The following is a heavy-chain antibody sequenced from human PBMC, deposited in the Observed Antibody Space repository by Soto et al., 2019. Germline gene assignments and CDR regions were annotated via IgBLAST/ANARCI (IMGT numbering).Heavy chain of an antibody. CDR1: GLTFITYA. CDR3: AKDLQSYGDYDYYCYGMDV. D-gene: IGHD4-17*01. Sequence: QVQLVESGGGEVQPGRSLTISCAASGLTFITYARHGVRQTPGKGLEGVAVISYDGTNKFYSDSVKGRFTISRDNFKNTLTLQMNSLRADDTAVYSCAKDLQSYGDYDYYCYGMDVWGLGTRVTVSS. J-gene: IGHJ6*02. V-gene: IGHV3-30*18. CDR2: ISYDGTNK.